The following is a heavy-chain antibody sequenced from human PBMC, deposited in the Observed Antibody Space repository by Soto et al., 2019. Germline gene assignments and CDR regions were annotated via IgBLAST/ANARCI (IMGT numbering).Heavy chain of an antibody. Sequence: EVQLVESGGGLVQPGGSLRLSCAASGFTFSDHQMDWVRQAPGKGLEWVGRSRNKANSYTTEYAAAVKGKFTISRDDSENSLYLITKSLKIEDTAVXYCXXXXXXXXWFXXXGQGTLVTVSS. V-gene: IGHV3-72*01. CDR3: XXXXXXXXWFXX. CDR2: SRNKANSYTT. CDR1: GFTFSDHQ. J-gene: IGHJ5*02.